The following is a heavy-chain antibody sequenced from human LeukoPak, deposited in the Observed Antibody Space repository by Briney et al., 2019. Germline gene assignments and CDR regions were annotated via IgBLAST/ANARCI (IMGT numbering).Heavy chain of an antibody. CDR3: ATRGGYRSGGSCYHFDY. J-gene: IGHJ4*02. V-gene: IGHV4-34*01. D-gene: IGHD2-15*01. CDR1: GGSFSGYY. Sequence: SETLSLTCAVYGGSFSGYYWSWLRQPPGKGLEWIGEINHSGSTNYNPSLKSRVTISVDTSKNQFSLKLSSVTAADTAVYYCATRGGYRSGGSCYHFDYWGQGTLVTVSS. CDR2: INHSGST.